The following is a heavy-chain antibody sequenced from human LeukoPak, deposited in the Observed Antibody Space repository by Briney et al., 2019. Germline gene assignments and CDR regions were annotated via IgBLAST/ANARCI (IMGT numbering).Heavy chain of an antibody. D-gene: IGHD3-22*01. CDR3: ARDPYSGSGYYYVYFDP. CDR1: GYTFTSYD. Sequence: ASVKVSCKASGYTFTSYDINWVRQATGQGLEWMGWMNPNSGNTGYAQKFQGRVTMTRNTSISTAYMELSSLRSEDTAVYYCARDPYSGSGYYYVYFDPWGQGTLVTVSS. V-gene: IGHV1-8*01. J-gene: IGHJ5*02. CDR2: MNPNSGNT.